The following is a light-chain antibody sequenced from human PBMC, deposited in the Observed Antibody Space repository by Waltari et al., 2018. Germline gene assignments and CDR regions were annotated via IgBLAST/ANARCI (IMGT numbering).Light chain of an antibody. Sequence: SYVLTQSPSVSVAPGQTARITCGGSNIGSKSVHWYQQKPGQAPVVVVYDDGDRPSGIPGRFSGSNSGSTATLTIGRVEAGDEADYYCQVWDSNSDQFVFGTGTKVTVL. CDR1: NIGSKS. J-gene: IGLJ1*01. V-gene: IGLV3-21*02. CDR3: QVWDSNSDQFV. CDR2: DDG.